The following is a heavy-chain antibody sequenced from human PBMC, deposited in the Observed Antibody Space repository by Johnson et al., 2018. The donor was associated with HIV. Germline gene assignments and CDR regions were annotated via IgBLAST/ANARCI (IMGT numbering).Heavy chain of an antibody. CDR1: RFTLRAYA. J-gene: IGHJ3*02. CDR3: AKYCSSTSCYGAFDI. CDR2: ISGSGGST. V-gene: IGHV3-23*04. D-gene: IGHD2-2*01. Sequence: VQLVQSGGGVVQPGKSLRLSCAASRFTLRAYAMSWVRQAPGKGLEWVSAISGSGGSTYYADSVKGRFTISRDNSKNTLYLQMNSLRAEDTAVYYCAKYCSSTSCYGAFDIWGQGTMVTVSS.